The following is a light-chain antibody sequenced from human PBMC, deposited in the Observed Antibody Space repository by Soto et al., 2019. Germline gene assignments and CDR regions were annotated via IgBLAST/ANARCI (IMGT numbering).Light chain of an antibody. CDR3: SSYAGSNGVV. V-gene: IGLV2-8*01. Sequence: QSALTQPPSASGSPGQSVTISCTGTSSDVGGYNYVSWYQQHPGKAPKLMTYEVSKRPSGVPDRFSGSKSGNTASLTVSGLQAEDEADYYCSSYAGSNGVVFGGGTKVTVL. J-gene: IGLJ2*01. CDR1: SSDVGGYNY. CDR2: EVS.